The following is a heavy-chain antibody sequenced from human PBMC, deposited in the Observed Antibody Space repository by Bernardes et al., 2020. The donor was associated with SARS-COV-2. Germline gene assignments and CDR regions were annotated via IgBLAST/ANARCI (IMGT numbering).Heavy chain of an antibody. CDR1: GGSISKRSYF. CDR2: IYESGIA. J-gene: IGHJ4*02. D-gene: IGHD5-18*01. CDR3: ARHDVDTTMLIYTFDY. Sequence: LSLTCTVSGGSISKRSYFWGWVRQPPGKRLEWIGSIYESGIAYHNPSLKSRVTISVDTSKNHFSLRLRSVTATDTAVYYCARHDVDTTMLIYTFDYWGLGTLVTVSS. V-gene: IGHV4-39*01.